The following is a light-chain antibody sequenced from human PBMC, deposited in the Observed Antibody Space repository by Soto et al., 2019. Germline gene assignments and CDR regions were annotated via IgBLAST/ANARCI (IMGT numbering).Light chain of an antibody. Sequence: QSALTQPTSVSGSPGQSITISCTGSNSDIGDYNSVSWYQHHPGKAPTLMISEVSSRPSGVSSRFSGSKSGNTASLTISGLQAKDEAHYYCSSYSDTTTLVFGGGTKVTVL. CDR2: EVS. J-gene: IGLJ2*01. V-gene: IGLV2-14*01. CDR1: NSDIGDYNS. CDR3: SSYSDTTTLV.